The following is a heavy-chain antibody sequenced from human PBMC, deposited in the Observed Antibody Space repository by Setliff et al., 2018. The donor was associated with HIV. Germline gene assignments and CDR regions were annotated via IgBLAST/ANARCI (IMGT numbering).Heavy chain of an antibody. D-gene: IGHD2-15*01. V-gene: IGHV3-48*03. Sequence: HPGGSLRLSCAASGFTFSSYEMNWVRQAPGKGLEWVSYIGNSGSPIYYADSVKGRFTISRDNAKNSLYLQMNGLRAEDTAVYYCARPETSQASQFLLFFDYRGQGTLVTVSS. CDR3: ARPETSQASQFLLFFDY. CDR1: GFTFSSYE. J-gene: IGHJ4*02. CDR2: IGNSGSPI.